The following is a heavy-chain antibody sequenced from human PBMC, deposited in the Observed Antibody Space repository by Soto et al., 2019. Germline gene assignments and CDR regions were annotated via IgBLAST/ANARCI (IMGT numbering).Heavy chain of an antibody. CDR1: GFTFSSYA. V-gene: IGHV3-23*01. CDR2: ISGSGGST. Sequence: GGSLRLSCAASGFTFSSYAMSWVRQAPGKGLEWVSAISGSGGSTYYADSVKGRFTISRDNSKNTLYLQMNSLRAEDTAVYYCAKDPSIVVVVAATQDAFDIWGQGTMVTGSS. J-gene: IGHJ3*02. CDR3: AKDPSIVVVVAATQDAFDI. D-gene: IGHD2-15*01.